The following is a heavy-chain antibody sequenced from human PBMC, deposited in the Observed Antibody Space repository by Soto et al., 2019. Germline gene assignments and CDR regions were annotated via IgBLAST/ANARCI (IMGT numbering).Heavy chain of an antibody. CDR2: IKQDGSEK. Sequence: EVQLVESGGGLVQPGGSLRLSCAASGFTFSSYWMSWVRQAPGKGLEWVANIKQDGSEKYYVDSVKGRFTISRDNSKNSLYLQMNSLRAEDTAVYYCARRPRSSGCYFDYWGQGTLVTVSS. CDR3: ARRPRSSGCYFDY. V-gene: IGHV3-7*01. D-gene: IGHD3-22*01. J-gene: IGHJ4*02. CDR1: GFTFSSYW.